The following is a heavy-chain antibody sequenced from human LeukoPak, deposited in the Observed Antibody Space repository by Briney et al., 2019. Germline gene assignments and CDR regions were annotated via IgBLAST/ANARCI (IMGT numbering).Heavy chain of an antibody. Sequence: PGRSLRLSCAASGFTFDDYAMHWVRQVPGKGLEWVSGISWNSGNIEYADSVKGRFTISRDNAKKSLFLQMNSLRAEDTALYYCAKDIWARKFGSYYLFDYWGQGPLVPVPS. D-gene: IGHD1-26*01. V-gene: IGHV3-9*01. CDR2: ISWNSGNI. CDR3: AKDIWARKFGSYYLFDY. CDR1: GFTFDDYA. J-gene: IGHJ4*02.